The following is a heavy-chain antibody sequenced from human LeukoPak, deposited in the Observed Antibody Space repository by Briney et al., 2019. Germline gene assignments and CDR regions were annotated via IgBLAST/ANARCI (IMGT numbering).Heavy chain of an antibody. CDR3: ARGRYYDFWSGYYYYYYMDV. D-gene: IGHD3-3*01. J-gene: IGHJ6*03. V-gene: IGHV4-34*01. Sequence: SETLSLTCAVYGGSFSGYYWSWIRQPPGKGLEWIGEINHSGSTNYNPSLKSRVTILVDTSKNQFSLKLSSVTAADTAVYYCARGRYYDFWSGYYYYYYMDVWGKGTTVTVSS. CDR1: GGSFSGYY. CDR2: INHSGST.